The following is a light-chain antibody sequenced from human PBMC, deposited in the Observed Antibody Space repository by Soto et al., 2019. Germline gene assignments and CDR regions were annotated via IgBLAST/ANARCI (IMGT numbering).Light chain of an antibody. CDR2: GAS. CDR1: QTIIRN. J-gene: IGKJ1*01. V-gene: IGKV3-15*01. CDR3: QQYSSWPPWT. Sequence: EIVMTQSPATLSVSPGERVTLSCRASQTIIRNLAWYQQKPGQSPRLLIYGASARASGIPARFSGSESGTEFTLTISSLQSEDFGIYYCQQYSSWPPWTFGQGTKVEVK.